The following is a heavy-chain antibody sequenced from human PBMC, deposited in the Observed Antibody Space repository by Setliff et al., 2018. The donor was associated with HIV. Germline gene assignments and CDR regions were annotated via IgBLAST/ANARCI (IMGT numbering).Heavy chain of an antibody. Sequence: KPSETLSLTCAVYGGSLSGYYWSWIRQPPGKGLEWIGEINHDRTTNYNPSLKSRVTISVDTSKNQFSLTLNSVTAADTAVYYCARGSRQLTIFGVVFKTNYYFMDVWGKGTAVTVSS. CDR1: GGSLSGYY. D-gene: IGHD3-3*01. CDR2: INHDRTT. J-gene: IGHJ6*03. V-gene: IGHV4-34*01. CDR3: ARGSRQLTIFGVVFKTNYYFMDV.